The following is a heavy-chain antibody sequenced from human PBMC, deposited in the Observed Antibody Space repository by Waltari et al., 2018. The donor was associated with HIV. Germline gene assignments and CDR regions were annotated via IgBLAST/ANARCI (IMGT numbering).Heavy chain of an antibody. CDR1: GYTFSAYT. CDR2: TSVYKVKT. Sequence: VQLVQSGAEMRKPGASGKVSCRASGYTFSAYTISWVRQAPGQGLEWMGWTSVYKVKTSYAQKFPGRVNMTTVSSWSTAHRELRNLRPADTAVYYCARVISLVPGVRLRGRLHVWRRGTTATGSS. CDR3: ARVISLVPGVRLRGRLHV. D-gene: IGHD3-10*01. V-gene: IGHV1-18*01. J-gene: IGHJ6*02.